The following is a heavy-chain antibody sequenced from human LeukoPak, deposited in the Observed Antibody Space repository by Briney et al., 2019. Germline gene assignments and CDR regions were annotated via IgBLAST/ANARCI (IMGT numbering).Heavy chain of an antibody. CDR3: AKTSWEAGLCFDY. V-gene: IGHV3-48*01. J-gene: IGHJ4*02. CDR2: ISSSSTTI. D-gene: IGHD1-14*01. CDR1: GFTFSSYS. Sequence: PGGSLRLSCAASGFTFSSYSMMWVRQAPGKGLEWVSYISSSSTTIHYADPVKGRFTISRDNAKNSVYLQMNSLRAEDTAVYYCAKTSWEAGLCFDYWGQGTLVTVSS.